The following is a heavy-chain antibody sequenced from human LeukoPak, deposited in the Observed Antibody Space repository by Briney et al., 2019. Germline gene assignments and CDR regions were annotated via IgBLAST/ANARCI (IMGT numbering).Heavy chain of an antibody. D-gene: IGHD6-19*01. Sequence: PGGSLRLSCAASGFTFSSYAMSWFRQAPGKGLEWVSAISGSGGGTYYADSVKGRFTISRDNSKNTLYLQMNSLRAEDTAVYYCAKARVAGTHFDYWGQGTLVTVSS. V-gene: IGHV3-23*01. J-gene: IGHJ4*02. CDR1: GFTFSSYA. CDR2: ISGSGGGT. CDR3: AKARVAGTHFDY.